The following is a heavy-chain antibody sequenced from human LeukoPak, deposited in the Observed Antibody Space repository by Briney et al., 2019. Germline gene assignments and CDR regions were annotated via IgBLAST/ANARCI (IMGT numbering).Heavy chain of an antibody. J-gene: IGHJ4*02. CDR2: IKHDRST. V-gene: IGHV4-34*01. CDR1: GGSFTGYY. CDR3: ARGFSGVVARD. D-gene: IGHD2-15*01. Sequence: SETLSLTCAVYGGSFTGYYWSWIRQPPGKGLEWIGEIKHDRSTNYNPSLKRRVTMSLDTSKNQFFLNLNSVTAADTAVYYCARGFSGVVARDWGQGTLVTVAS.